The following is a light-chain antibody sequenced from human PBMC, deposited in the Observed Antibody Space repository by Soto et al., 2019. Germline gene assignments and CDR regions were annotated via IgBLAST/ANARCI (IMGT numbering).Light chain of an antibody. J-gene: IGKJ1*01. Sequence: DIQMTQSPSTLSASVGDRVTKTCRAGQSISNLLAWYQQESGRAPKLLIYKATILQSGVPSRFSGSGSGTEFTLTISNLQPDDFATYYCQCYHTVSRTFGQGTKVDIK. CDR1: QSISNL. CDR2: KAT. CDR3: QCYHTVSRT. V-gene: IGKV1-5*03.